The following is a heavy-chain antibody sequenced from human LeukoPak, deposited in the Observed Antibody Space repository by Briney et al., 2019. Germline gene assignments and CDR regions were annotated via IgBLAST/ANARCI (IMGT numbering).Heavy chain of an antibody. CDR2: IKQDGSEK. CDR1: GFTFSSYW. J-gene: IGHJ1*01. Sequence: GGSLRLSCAASGFTFSSYWMSWVRQAPGKGLEWVANIKQDGSEKYYVDSVKGRFTISRDNAKNTLYLRMNSLRAEDTAVYYCAKVHSSGYYFFVYWGQGTLVTVSS. V-gene: IGHV3-7*03. CDR3: AKVHSSGYYFFVY. D-gene: IGHD3-22*01.